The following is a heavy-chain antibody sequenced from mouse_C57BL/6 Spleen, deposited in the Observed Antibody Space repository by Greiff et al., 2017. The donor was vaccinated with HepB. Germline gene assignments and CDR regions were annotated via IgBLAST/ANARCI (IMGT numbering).Heavy chain of an antibody. J-gene: IGHJ3*01. V-gene: IGHV1-64*01. D-gene: IGHD2-4*01. CDR2: IHPNSGST. Sequence: QVQLQQPGAELVKPGASVKLSCKASGYTFTSYWLHWVKQRPGQGLEWIGMIHPNSGSTNYNEKFKSKATLTVDKSSSTAYMQLSSLTSEDSAVYYCARSGNYDYDWIAYWGQGTLVTVSA. CDR1: GYTFTSYW. CDR3: ARSGNYDYDWIAY.